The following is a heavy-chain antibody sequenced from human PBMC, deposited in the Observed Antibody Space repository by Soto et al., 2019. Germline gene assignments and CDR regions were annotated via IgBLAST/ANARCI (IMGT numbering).Heavy chain of an antibody. J-gene: IGHJ6*02. V-gene: IGHV5-51*01. CDR2: IYPGDSDT. Sequence: PGESLKISCKGSGYSFTSYWIGWVRQMPGKGLEWMGIIYPGDSDTRYSPSFQGQVTISADKSISTAYLQWSSLKASDTAMYYCASLGSRGQQLVGRRKDYYYYYGRDVGGQGPRVPVS. CDR3: ASLGSRGQQLVGRRKDYYYYYGRDV. D-gene: IGHD6-13*01. CDR1: GYSFTSYW.